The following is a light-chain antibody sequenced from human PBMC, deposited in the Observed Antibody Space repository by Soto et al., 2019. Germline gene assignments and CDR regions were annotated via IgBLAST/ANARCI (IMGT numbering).Light chain of an antibody. V-gene: IGLV2-14*03. J-gene: IGLJ1*01. Sequence: QSALTQPASVSGSPGQSITISLSRTSVDIGSYNHLAAYQQFPGKSTKPMIYAVSDRPPGVSDRSCVSIFRITTSLTISGLQSEDEGDYYCISYTDRQSYLFETGTKV. CDR3: ISYTDRQSYL. CDR1: SVDIGSYNH. CDR2: AVS.